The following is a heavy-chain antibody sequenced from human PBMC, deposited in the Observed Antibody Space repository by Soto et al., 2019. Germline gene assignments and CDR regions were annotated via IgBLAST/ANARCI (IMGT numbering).Heavy chain of an antibody. CDR3: TTGSDVSDF. CDR2: MYRGGNT. J-gene: IGHJ3*01. D-gene: IGHD2-8*02. V-gene: IGHV4-4*02. Sequence: SETLSLTCAVSSGSISSSDWWSWVRQSPGRGLEWIGEMYRGGNTNYNPSLKSRVAMSVDKSRNQFSLRLNSVTAADTAIYYCTTGSDVSDFWGQGTMVTVS. CDR1: SGSISSSDW.